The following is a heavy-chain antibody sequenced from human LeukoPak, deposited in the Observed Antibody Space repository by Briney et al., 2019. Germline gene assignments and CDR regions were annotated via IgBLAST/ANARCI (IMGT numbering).Heavy chain of an antibody. CDR3: ARTPMVYANVYFDY. J-gene: IGHJ4*02. Sequence: PGGSLRLSCAASGFTVSSNYMNWVRQAPGKGLEWVAVISYDGSNKYYADSVKGRFTISRDNSKNTLYLQMNSLRAEDTAVYYCARTPMVYANVYFDYWGQGTLVTVSS. D-gene: IGHD2-8*01. CDR2: ISYDGSNK. CDR1: GFTVSSNY. V-gene: IGHV3-30*03.